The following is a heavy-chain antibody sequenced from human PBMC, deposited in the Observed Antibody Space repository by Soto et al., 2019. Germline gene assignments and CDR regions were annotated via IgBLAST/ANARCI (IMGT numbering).Heavy chain of an antibody. CDR1: GFTFSSYA. J-gene: IGHJ4*02. D-gene: IGHD6-13*01. Sequence: GGSLRLSCAASGFTFSSYAMSWVRQAPGKGLEWVSAISGSGGSTYYADSVKGRFTISRDNSKNTLYLQMNSLRAEDTAVYYCAKYPAAGTWWPYFDYWGQGTLVTVSS. V-gene: IGHV3-23*01. CDR3: AKYPAAGTWWPYFDY. CDR2: ISGSGGST.